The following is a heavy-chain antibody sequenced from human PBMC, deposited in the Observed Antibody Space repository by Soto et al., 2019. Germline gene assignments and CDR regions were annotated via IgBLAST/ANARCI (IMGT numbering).Heavy chain of an antibody. CDR1: GGSVSSGVYY. V-gene: IGHV4-61*08. D-gene: IGHD3-16*02. CDR3: ASEGSYRFDY. Sequence: QVQLQESGPGLVKPSETLSLTCTVSGGSVSSGVYYWSWIRQPPGKGLEWIGYISYSGSTNYNPSLKSRVTISLDTSKNQFSLKLSSVTAADTAIYYCASEGSYRFDYWGQGTLVTVSS. J-gene: IGHJ4*02. CDR2: ISYSGST.